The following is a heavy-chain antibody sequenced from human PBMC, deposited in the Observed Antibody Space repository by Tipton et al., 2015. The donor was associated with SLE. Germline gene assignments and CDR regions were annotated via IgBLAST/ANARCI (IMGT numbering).Heavy chain of an antibody. Sequence: TLSLTCAVYGGSFSGYYWSWIRQPPGKGLEWIGEINHSGSTNYNPSLKSRVTISVDTSKNQFSLKLSSVTAADTAVYYCARGRLGDSQHHFDYWGQGTLVTVSS. V-gene: IGHV4-34*01. D-gene: IGHD1-26*01. CDR3: ARGRLGDSQHHFDY. J-gene: IGHJ4*02. CDR1: GGSFSGYY. CDR2: INHSGST.